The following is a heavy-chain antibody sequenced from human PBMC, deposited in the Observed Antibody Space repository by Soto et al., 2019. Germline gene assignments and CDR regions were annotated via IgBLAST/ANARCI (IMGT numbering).Heavy chain of an antibody. CDR2: IDPSDSYT. Sequence: PGESLKISCKGSGYSFTSYWISWVRQMPGKGLEWMGRIDPSDSYTNYSPSFQGHVTISADKSISTAYLQWSSLKASDTAMYYCARHNKDLEEYSSSLYGMDVWGQGTTVTVSS. D-gene: IGHD6-6*01. CDR3: ARHNKDLEEYSSSLYGMDV. CDR1: GYSFTSYW. V-gene: IGHV5-10-1*01. J-gene: IGHJ6*02.